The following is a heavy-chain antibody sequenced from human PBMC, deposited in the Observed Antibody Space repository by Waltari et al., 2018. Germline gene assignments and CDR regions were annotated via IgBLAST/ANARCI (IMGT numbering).Heavy chain of an antibody. CDR1: GYTFTGYY. V-gene: IGHV1-2*02. CDR3: ARVARIVGATTGENYFDY. J-gene: IGHJ4*02. CDR2: INPNSGGT. Sequence: QVQLVQSGAEVKKPGASVKVSCKASGYTFTGYYMPWVRQAPGHGLEWMGWINPNSGGTNYAQKFQGRVTMTRDTSISTAYMELSRLRSDDTAVYYCARVARIVGATTGENYFDYWGQGTLVTVSS. D-gene: IGHD1-26*01.